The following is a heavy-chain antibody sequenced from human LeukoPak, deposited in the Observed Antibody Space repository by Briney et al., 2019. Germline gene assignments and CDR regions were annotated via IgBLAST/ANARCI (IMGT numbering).Heavy chain of an antibody. V-gene: IGHV1-69*13. CDR2: IILIFGTA. J-gene: IGHJ4*02. CDR1: GGTFSSYA. Sequence: GASVKVSCKASGGTFSSYAISWVRQAPGQGLEWMGGIILIFGTANYAQKFQGRVTITADESTSTAYMELSSLRSEDTAVYYCARGPLWFGEFLPHYFDYWGQGTLVTVSS. D-gene: IGHD3-10*01. CDR3: ARGPLWFGEFLPHYFDY.